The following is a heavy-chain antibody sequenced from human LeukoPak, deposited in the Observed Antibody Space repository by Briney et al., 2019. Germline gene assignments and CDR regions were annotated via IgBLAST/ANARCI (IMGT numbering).Heavy chain of an antibody. CDR1: GFTFSSYS. CDR3: ARAPWGVGATPDY. D-gene: IGHD1-26*01. V-gene: IGHV3-21*01. CDR2: ISSSSSYI. Sequence: GSLRLSCAASGFTFSSYSMNWVRQAPGKGLEWVSSISSSSSYIYYADSVKGRFTISRDNAKNSLYLQMNSLRAEDTAVYYCARAPWGVGATPDYWGQGTLVTVSS. J-gene: IGHJ4*02.